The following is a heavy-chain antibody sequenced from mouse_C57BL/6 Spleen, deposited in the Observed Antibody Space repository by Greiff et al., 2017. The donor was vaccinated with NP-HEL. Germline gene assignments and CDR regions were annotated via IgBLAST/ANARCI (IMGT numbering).Heavy chain of an antibody. V-gene: IGHV7-3*01. CDR1: GFTFTDYY. CDR3: ARYPRGYFDY. Sequence: EVQLVESGGGLVQPGGSLSLSCAASGFTFTDYYMSWVRQPPGKALEWLGFLRTPSPVYTTAYSASVKGRFTISRDNSQSILYLQMNALRAEDSATYYCARYPRGYFDYWGQGTTLTVSS. CDR2: LRTPSPVYTT. J-gene: IGHJ2*01.